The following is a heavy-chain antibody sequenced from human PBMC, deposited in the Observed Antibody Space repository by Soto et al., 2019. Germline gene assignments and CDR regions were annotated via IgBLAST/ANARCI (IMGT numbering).Heavy chain of an antibody. CDR3: ARDASSTVTTGILDY. V-gene: IGHV1-46*03. D-gene: IGHD4-17*01. CDR1: GYTFTSYH. Sequence: ASVKVSCKASGYTFTSYHMYWVRQAPGQGLEWMGIINPSGGGTSYAQKFQGRVTMTRDTSTSTVYMEVSSLRSEDTAVYYCARDASSTVTTGILDYWGQGTLVTVS. J-gene: IGHJ4*02. CDR2: INPSGGGT.